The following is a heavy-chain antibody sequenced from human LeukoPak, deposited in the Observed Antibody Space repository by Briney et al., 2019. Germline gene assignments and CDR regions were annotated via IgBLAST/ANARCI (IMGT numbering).Heavy chain of an antibody. Sequence: ASVKVSCKASGGTFSSYAISWVRQAPGQGLEWMGWISVYSGETDYAQKLQGRVTMTTDTSTSTAYMELRSLRSDDTAVYYCAREGDYDSSGWHWGQGTLVTVSS. D-gene: IGHD3-22*01. V-gene: IGHV1-18*01. CDR3: AREGDYDSSGWH. CDR2: ISVYSGET. J-gene: IGHJ4*02. CDR1: GGTFSSYA.